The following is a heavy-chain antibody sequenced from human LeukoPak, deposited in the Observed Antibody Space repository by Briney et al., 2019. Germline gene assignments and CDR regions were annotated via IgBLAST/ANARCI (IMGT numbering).Heavy chain of an antibody. CDR1: GFTFSDYY. CDR3: AGINDYGDPTGAFDI. J-gene: IGHJ3*02. V-gene: IGHV3-11*06. Sequence: GGSLRLSCAASGFTFSDYYMSWIRQAPGKGLEWVSSISSSSSYIHYADSLKGRFSISRDNAKNSLNLQMNSLRAEDTAVYYCAGINDYGDPTGAFDIWGQGTMVTVSS. D-gene: IGHD4-17*01. CDR2: ISSSSSYI.